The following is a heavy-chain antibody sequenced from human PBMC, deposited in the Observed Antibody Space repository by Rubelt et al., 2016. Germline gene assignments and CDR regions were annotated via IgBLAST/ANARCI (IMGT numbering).Heavy chain of an antibody. Sequence: QVQLQQWGAGLLKPSETLSLTCAVYGGSFSGYYWGWIRQPPGKGLEWIGEINHSGNTNINPSLKRRVTIAVATSTNQCSTKLRPATAAVTAVYYCARLLSTTLATDYWGQGSRVRVSS. CDR3: ARLLSTTLATDY. CDR1: GGSFSGYY. D-gene: IGHD4-23*01. V-gene: IGHV4-34*01. CDR2: INHSGNT. J-gene: IGHJ4*02.